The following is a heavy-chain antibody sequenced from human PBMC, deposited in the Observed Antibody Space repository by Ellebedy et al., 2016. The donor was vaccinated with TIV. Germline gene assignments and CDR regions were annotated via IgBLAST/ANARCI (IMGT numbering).Heavy chain of an antibody. D-gene: IGHD3-10*01. J-gene: IGHJ6*02. V-gene: IGHV4-39*01. CDR3: ARQYGAGHDLAGGMDV. Sequence: MPSETLSLTCTVSGGSISSSSYYWGWIRQPPGKGLEWIGSIYYSGSTNYNPSLKSRVTISVDTSKNQFSVKLSSVTAADTAVYYCARQYGAGHDLAGGMDVWGQGTTVTVSS. CDR1: GGSISSSSYY. CDR2: IYYSGST.